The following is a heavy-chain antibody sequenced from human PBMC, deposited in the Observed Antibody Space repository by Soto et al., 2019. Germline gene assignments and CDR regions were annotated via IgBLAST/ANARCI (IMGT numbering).Heavy chain of an antibody. CDR3: AREGDGYNSFDY. J-gene: IGHJ4*02. Sequence: ASVKVSCKASGGTFSSYAISWVRQAPGQGLEWMGGIIPIFGTANYAQKFQGRVTITADESTSTAYMELSSLRSEDTAVYYCAREGDGYNSFDYWGQGTLVTVSS. CDR2: IIPIFGTA. CDR1: GGTFSSYA. V-gene: IGHV1-69*13. D-gene: IGHD5-12*01.